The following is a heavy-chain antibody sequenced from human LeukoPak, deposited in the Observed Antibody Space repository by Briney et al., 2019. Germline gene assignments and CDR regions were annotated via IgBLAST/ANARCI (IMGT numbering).Heavy chain of an antibody. CDR1: GFTFSSYS. V-gene: IGHV4-34*01. D-gene: IGHD2-2*01. J-gene: IGHJ5*02. CDR3: ARGRDIVVVPAATRRSWFDP. CDR2: INHSGST. Sequence: GSLRLSCAASGFTFSSYSMNWVRQAPGKGLEWIGEINHSGSTNYNPSLKSRVTISVDTSKNQFSLKLSSVTAADTAVYYCARGRDIVVVPAATRRSWFDPWGQGTLVTVSS.